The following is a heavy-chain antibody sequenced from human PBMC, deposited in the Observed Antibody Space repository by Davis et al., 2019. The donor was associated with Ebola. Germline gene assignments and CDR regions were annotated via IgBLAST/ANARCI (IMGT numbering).Heavy chain of an antibody. CDR3: SRGYSPKCRGGDCVNDF. V-gene: IGHV1-8*01. D-gene: IGHD2-21*02. Sequence: AASVKVSCKASGYTFTSCGISWVRQASGQGLEWMGWMNAYTGNTGYVERFKGRVTMTRNPSTSTAYMELSSLRIDDTAMYYCSRGYSPKCRGGDCVNDFWGQGTLVTVSS. CDR2: MNAYTGNT. J-gene: IGHJ4*02. CDR1: GYTFTSCG.